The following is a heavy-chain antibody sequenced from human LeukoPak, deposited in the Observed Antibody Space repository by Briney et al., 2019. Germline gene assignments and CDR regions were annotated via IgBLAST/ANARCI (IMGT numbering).Heavy chain of an antibody. CDR3: AGGYSYALYYFDY. Sequence: SVKLSCKASGGTFSSYAISWVRQAPGQGLEWMGGIIPIFGTANYAQKFQGRVTITADESTSTAYMELSSLRSEDTAVHYCAGGYSYALYYFDYWGQGTLVTVSS. CDR1: GGTFSSYA. D-gene: IGHD5-18*01. CDR2: IIPIFGTA. V-gene: IGHV1-69*13. J-gene: IGHJ4*02.